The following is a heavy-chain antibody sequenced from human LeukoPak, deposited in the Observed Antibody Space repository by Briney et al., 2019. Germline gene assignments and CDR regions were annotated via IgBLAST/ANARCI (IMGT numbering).Heavy chain of an antibody. J-gene: IGHJ4*02. D-gene: IGHD6-13*01. CDR2: IKQDGSEK. CDR3: ARDSAGNDY. Sequence: GGSLRLSCAASGFTFSTYWVSWVRQAPGKGLEWVANIKQDGSEKYYVDSVKGRFTISRDNAKNSLYLQMNSLRAGDTAMYYCARDSAGNDYWGQGTLVTVSS. CDR1: GFTFSTYW. V-gene: IGHV3-7*01.